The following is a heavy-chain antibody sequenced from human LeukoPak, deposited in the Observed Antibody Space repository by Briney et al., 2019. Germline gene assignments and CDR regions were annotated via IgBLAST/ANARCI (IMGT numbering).Heavy chain of an antibody. V-gene: IGHV1-24*01. Sequence: ASVKVSCKVSGYTLTELSMHWVRQAPGKGLEWMGGFDPEDGETIYAQKFQGGVTMTEDTSTDTAYMELSSLRSEDTAVYYCATVPDILTGYYSWYYFDYWGQGTLVTVPS. D-gene: IGHD3-9*01. CDR2: FDPEDGET. CDR3: ATVPDILTGYYSWYYFDY. J-gene: IGHJ4*02. CDR1: GYTLTELS.